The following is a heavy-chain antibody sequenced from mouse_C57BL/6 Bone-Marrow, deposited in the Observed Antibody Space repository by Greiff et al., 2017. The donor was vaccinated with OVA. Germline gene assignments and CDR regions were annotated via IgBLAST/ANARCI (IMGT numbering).Heavy chain of an antibody. CDR2: INPSSGYT. Sequence: QVQLQQSGAELARPGASVKMSCKASGYTFTSYTMHWVKQRPGPGLEWIGYINPSSGYTKYNQKFKDKATLTADKSSSTAYMQLRSLTSEDSAVYYCTRPPHGNWGQGTTLTVSS. D-gene: IGHD2-1*01. CDR1: GYTFTSYT. CDR3: TRPPHGN. V-gene: IGHV1-4*01. J-gene: IGHJ2*01.